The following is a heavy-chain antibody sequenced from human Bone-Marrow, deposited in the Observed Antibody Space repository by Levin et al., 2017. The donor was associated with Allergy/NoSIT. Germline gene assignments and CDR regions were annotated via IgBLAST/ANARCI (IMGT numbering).Heavy chain of an antibody. D-gene: IGHD3-3*01. J-gene: IGHJ4*02. CDR1: GFTFSSYA. V-gene: IGHV3-23*01. Sequence: PGGSLRLSCAASGFTFSSYAMSWVRQAPGKGLEWVSGISGRGGSTYYADSVKGRFTISRDNSKNTLYLQVNSLRAEDTAVFHCAKSSAGDFWNGYFGTNFDYWGQGTLVTVSS. CDR3: AKSSAGDFWNGYFGTNFDY. CDR2: ISGRGGST.